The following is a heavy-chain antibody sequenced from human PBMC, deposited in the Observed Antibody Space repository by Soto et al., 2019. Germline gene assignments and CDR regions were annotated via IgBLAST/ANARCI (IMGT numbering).Heavy chain of an antibody. Sequence: SETLSLTCTVSGGSISSGGYYWSWIRQHPGKGLEWIGYIYYSGSTYYNPSLKSRVTISVDTSKNQFSLKLSSVTAADTAVYYCARASIFMIVGAAPTPHYYGMDFWGQGTTVTVSS. D-gene: IGHD3-22*01. CDR1: GGSISSGGYY. J-gene: IGHJ6*02. CDR3: ARASIFMIVGAAPTPHYYGMDF. CDR2: IYYSGST. V-gene: IGHV4-31*03.